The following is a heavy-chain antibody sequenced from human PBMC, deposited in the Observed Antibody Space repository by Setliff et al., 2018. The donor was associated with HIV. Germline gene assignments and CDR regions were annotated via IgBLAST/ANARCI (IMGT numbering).Heavy chain of an antibody. Sequence: PGESLRLSCAASGFTFSNYDMSWVRQAPEKGLEWVSGISDSGGKTYYTDSVKGRFTISRDNSKNTLYLQMNSLRVEDTAVYYCAKEYSASSEDPWGQGTLVTVSS. CDR1: GFTFSNYD. D-gene: IGHD5-12*01. J-gene: IGHJ5*01. CDR3: AKEYSASSEDP. V-gene: IGHV3-23*01. CDR2: ISDSGGKT.